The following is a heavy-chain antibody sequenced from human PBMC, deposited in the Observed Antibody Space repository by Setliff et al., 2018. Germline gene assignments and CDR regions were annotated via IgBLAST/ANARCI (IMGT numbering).Heavy chain of an antibody. J-gene: IGHJ5*01. Sequence: SETLSLTCTISGGSISSYSWTWIRQPAGKGLEWIGRIYTSGSTNYNPSLKSRVTMSIDTSKNQFSLKLTSVTAADTAVYYCVRDLPELTGRSFDPWGQGTQVTVSS. CDR1: GGSISSYS. CDR3: VRDLPELTGRSFDP. D-gene: IGHD7-27*01. CDR2: IYTSGST. V-gene: IGHV4-4*07.